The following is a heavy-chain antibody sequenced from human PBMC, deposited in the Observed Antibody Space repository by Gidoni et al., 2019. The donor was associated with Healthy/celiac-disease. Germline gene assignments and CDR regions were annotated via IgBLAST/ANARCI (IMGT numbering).Heavy chain of an antibody. V-gene: IGHV4-34*01. CDR1: GGSFRGYY. J-gene: IGHJ6*02. Sequence: QVQLPQWGAGLLKPSEPLSLTCAVYGGSFRGYYWSWIRQPPGKGLEWIGEINHSGSTNYNPSLKSRVTISVDTSKNQFSLKLSSVTAADTAVYYCARIYRTLWYYYYGMDVWGQGTTVTVSS. D-gene: IGHD3-16*01. CDR2: INHSGST. CDR3: ARIYRTLWYYYYGMDV.